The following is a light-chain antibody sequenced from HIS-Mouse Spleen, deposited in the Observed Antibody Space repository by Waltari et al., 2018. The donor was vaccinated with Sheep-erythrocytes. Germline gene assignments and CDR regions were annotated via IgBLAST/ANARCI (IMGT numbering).Light chain of an antibody. CDR2: AAS. J-gene: IGKJ2*01. V-gene: IGKV1-9*01. CDR3: QQLNSYPHT. Sequence: DIQLTQSPSFLSASVGDRVTITCRASQGISSYLAWYQQKQGKAPKLLIYAASILQSGVPSRFSGSGSGTEFTLTISSLQPEDFATYYCQQLNSYPHTFGQGTKLEIK. CDR1: QGISSY.